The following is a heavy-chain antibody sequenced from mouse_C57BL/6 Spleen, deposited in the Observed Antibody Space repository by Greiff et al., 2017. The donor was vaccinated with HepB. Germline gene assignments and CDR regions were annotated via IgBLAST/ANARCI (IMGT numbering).Heavy chain of an antibody. CDR2: ISNLAYSI. CDR1: GFTFSDYG. V-gene: IGHV5-15*01. Sequence: EVQLVESGGGLVQPGGSLKLSCAASGFTFSDYGMAWVRQAPRKGPEWVAFISNLAYSIYYADTVTGRFTISRENAKNTLYLEMSSLRSEDTAMYYCARQDSNYPYFDYWGQGTTLTVSS. J-gene: IGHJ2*01. CDR3: ARQDSNYPYFDY. D-gene: IGHD2-5*01.